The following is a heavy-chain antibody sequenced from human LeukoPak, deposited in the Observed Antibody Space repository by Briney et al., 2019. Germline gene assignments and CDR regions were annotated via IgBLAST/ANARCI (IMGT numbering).Heavy chain of an antibody. J-gene: IGHJ4*02. V-gene: IGHV1-18*04. Sequence: APVKVSCKASGYTFTSYGIIWVRQAPGQGLEWMGWISAYNGNTNYAQKFQGRVTMTTDTSTSTAYMELRSLRSDDTAVYYCARGSRYFDWLLYGDFDYWGQGTLVTVSS. CDR3: ARGSRYFDWLLYGDFDY. CDR2: ISAYNGNT. D-gene: IGHD3-9*01. CDR1: GYTFTSYG.